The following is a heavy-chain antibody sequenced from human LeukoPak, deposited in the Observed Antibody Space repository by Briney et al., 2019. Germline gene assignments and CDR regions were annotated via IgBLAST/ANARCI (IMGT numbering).Heavy chain of an antibody. D-gene: IGHD6-13*01. CDR3: ARGNSSSWYPGTYSYSVMAV. CDR1: GVSFRGYY. J-gene: IGHJ6*02. Sequence: PSETLSLTCAVYGVSFRGYYWSWLRQPPGKGLEWLGEINHSGSTNYNPSLQSRVTISADTSTNQLSLKLRPVTPADTAGYYCARGNSSSWYPGTYSYSVMAVWGQGPPVPVS. V-gene: IGHV4-34*01. CDR2: INHSGST.